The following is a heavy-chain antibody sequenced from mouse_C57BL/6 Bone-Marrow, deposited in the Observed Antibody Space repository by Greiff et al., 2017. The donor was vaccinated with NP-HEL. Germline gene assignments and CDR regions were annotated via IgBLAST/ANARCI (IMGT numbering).Heavy chain of an antibody. CDR2: IDPETGGT. Sequence: VQLQQSGAELVRPGASVTLSCKASGYTFTDYEMHWVKQTPVHGLEWIGAIDPETGGTAYNQKFKGKAILTADKSSSTAYMELRSLTSEDSAVYYCTRRTTVVPYFDYWGQGTTLTVSS. J-gene: IGHJ2*01. D-gene: IGHD1-1*01. V-gene: IGHV1-15*01. CDR3: TRRTTVVPYFDY. CDR1: GYTFTDYE.